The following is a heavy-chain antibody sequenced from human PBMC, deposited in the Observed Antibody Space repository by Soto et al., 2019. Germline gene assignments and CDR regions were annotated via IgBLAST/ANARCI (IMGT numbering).Heavy chain of an antibody. CDR2: ISGSGGST. J-gene: IGHJ5*02. Sequence: LRLSCAASGFTFSSYAMSWVRQAPGKGLEWVSAISGSGGSTYYADSVKGRFTISRDNSKNTLYLQMNSLRAEDTAVYYCAKGLTGIHGGWFDPWGQGTLVTVS. CDR3: AKGLTGIHGGWFDP. CDR1: GFTFSSYA. V-gene: IGHV3-23*01. D-gene: IGHD1-20*01.